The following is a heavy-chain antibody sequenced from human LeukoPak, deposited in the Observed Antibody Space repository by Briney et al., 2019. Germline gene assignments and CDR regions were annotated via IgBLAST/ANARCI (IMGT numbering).Heavy chain of an antibody. CDR2: MNPNSGNT. V-gene: IGHV1-8*01. Sequence: ASVKVSCKASGYTFTSYDINWVRQATGQGLEWMGWMNPNSGNTGYAQKFQGRVTITADKSTSTAYMELSSLRSEDTAVYYCARWGLRVRGVIVYYYYGMDVWGQGTTVTVSS. CDR1: GYTFTSYD. D-gene: IGHD3-10*01. CDR3: ARWGLRVRGVIVYYYYGMDV. J-gene: IGHJ6*02.